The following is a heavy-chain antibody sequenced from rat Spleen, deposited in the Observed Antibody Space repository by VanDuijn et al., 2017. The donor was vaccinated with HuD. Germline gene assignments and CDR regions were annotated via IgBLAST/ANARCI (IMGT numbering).Heavy chain of an antibody. V-gene: IGHV5-25*01. Sequence: EVQLVESGGGLVQPGRSLKLSCAASGFTFSNYDMAWVRQAPTKGLEWVASISPSGGSTYYRDSVKGRFTVSRDNAKSTLYLQMDSLRSEDTATYYCARHRRALLLQWGYYVMDAWGQGASVTVSS. CDR1: GFTFSNYD. D-gene: IGHD1-1*01. CDR3: ARHRRALLLQWGYYVMDA. CDR2: ISPSGGST. J-gene: IGHJ4*01.